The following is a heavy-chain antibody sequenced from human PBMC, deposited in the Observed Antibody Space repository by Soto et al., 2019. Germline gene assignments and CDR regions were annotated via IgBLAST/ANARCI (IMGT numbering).Heavy chain of an antibody. CDR1: GDSVSSNSPA. Sequence: QVQLQQSGPGLVKPSQTLSLTCAISGDSVSSNSPAWNWIRQSPSRGLEWLGRTYYRSKWYNDYEVYVKSRININPDTSKIQFCLQRNSVTPEDTAVYYCARAPVAGTWWFDPWGQGTLVTVSS. CDR3: ARAPVAGTWWFDP. J-gene: IGHJ5*02. D-gene: IGHD6-19*01. V-gene: IGHV6-1*01. CDR2: TYYRSKWYN.